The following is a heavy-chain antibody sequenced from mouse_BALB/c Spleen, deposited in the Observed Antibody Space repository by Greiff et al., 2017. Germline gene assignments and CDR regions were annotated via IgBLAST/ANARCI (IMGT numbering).Heavy chain of an antibody. J-gene: IGHJ1*01. D-gene: IGHD2-3*01. V-gene: IGHV5-17*02. Sequence: EVQVVESGGGLVQPGGSRKLSCAASGFTFSSFGMHWVRQAPETGLEWVAYISSGSSTIYYADTVKGRFTISRDNPKNTLFLQMTSLRSEDTAMYYCARSYDGYRGYFDVWGAGTTVTVSS. CDR1: GFTFSSFG. CDR3: ARSYDGYRGYFDV. CDR2: ISSGSSTI.